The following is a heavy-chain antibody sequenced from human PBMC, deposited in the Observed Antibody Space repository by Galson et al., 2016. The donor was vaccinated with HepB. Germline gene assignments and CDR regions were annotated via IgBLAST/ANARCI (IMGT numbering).Heavy chain of an antibody. Sequence: SLRLSCAASGFTFSTYNMNWVRQAPGKGLEWVSSISYNIYYADSVRGRFTSSRDNAKNSLFLQMNSLRVEDTAVYYCARDNCINAICYTGWFDSWGQGTLVTVSA. V-gene: IGHV3-21*01. CDR3: ARDNCINAICYTGWFDS. D-gene: IGHD2-8*01. CDR2: ISYNI. J-gene: IGHJ5*01. CDR1: GFTFSTYN.